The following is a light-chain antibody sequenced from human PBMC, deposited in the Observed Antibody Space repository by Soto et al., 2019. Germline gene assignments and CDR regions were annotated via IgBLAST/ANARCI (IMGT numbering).Light chain of an antibody. J-gene: IGLJ1*01. CDR3: NSYSSSTFYV. CDR1: SSDIASFNY. Sequence: QSVLAQPASVSESPGQSITGSCTGSSSDIASFNYVSWYQQYPGKAPKLLIYQVTSRASGVSHRFSGSKFGDTASLTISGLQPEDEAEYYCNSYSSSTFYVFGTGTKVTVL. V-gene: IGLV2-14*01. CDR2: QVT.